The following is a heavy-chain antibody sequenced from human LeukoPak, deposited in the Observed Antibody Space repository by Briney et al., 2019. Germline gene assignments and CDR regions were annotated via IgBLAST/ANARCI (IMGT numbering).Heavy chain of an antibody. CDR1: GGSISSYY. CDR3: ARASSSIGNLDY. D-gene: IGHD6-13*01. Sequence: SETLSLTCTVSGGSISSYYWGWIRQPPGKGLEWIGSIYYSGSTYYNPSLKSRVTISVDTSKNQFSLKLSSVTAADTAVYYCARASSSIGNLDYWGQGTLVTVSS. CDR2: IYYSGST. V-gene: IGHV4-39*07. J-gene: IGHJ4*02.